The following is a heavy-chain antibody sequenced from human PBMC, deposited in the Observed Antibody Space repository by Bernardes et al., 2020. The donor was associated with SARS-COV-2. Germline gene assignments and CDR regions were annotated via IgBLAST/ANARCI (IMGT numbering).Heavy chain of an antibody. D-gene: IGHD6-19*01. CDR2: IYSGGST. J-gene: IGHJ4*02. Sequence: GGSLRLSCAASGFTVSSNYMSWVRQAPGKGLEWVGVIYSGGSTYYADSVKGRFTISRDNSKNTLYLQMSSLRAEDTAVYYCARGHSRGWVDYWGQGTLVTVSS. CDR3: ARGHSRGWVDY. CDR1: GFTVSSNY. V-gene: IGHV3-53*01.